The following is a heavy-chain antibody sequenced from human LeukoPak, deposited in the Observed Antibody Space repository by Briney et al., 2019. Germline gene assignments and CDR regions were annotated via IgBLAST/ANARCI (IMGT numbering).Heavy chain of an antibody. V-gene: IGHV3-9*01. Sequence: GGSLRPSCAASGFTFNDYAMPWVRQAPGKGLEWVSGISWNSGSVGYADSVKGRFTISRDNAKNSLFLQMNSLRAEDTALYYCAKGSTGSFLTDYWGQGTLVTVSS. CDR3: AKGSTGSFLTDY. D-gene: IGHD1-26*01. J-gene: IGHJ4*02. CDR2: ISWNSGSV. CDR1: GFTFNDYA.